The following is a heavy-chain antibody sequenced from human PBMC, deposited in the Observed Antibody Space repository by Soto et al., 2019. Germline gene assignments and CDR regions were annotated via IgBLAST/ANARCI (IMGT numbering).Heavy chain of an antibody. CDR3: ARDPFFYYDSSGWYAFDI. CDR1: GGSIRDYY. D-gene: IGHD3-22*01. CDR2: IFYRGST. V-gene: IGHV4-59*01. Sequence: PSETLSLTCTVSGGSIRDYYWSWIRQPPGKGLEWIGYIFYRGSTNYNPSLKSRVTISVDTSKNQFSLKLNSVSAADTAVYYCARDPFFYYDSSGWYAFDIWGQGTMVTVSS. J-gene: IGHJ3*02.